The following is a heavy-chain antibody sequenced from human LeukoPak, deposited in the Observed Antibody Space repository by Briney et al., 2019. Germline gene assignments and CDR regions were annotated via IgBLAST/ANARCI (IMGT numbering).Heavy chain of an antibody. J-gene: IGHJ4*02. Sequence: PGGSLRLSCAASGLTVSSNYMNWVRQAPGKGLEGVSIIYSGGNTHYADSVTGRFTISRDNSQNTLYLQMNSLRPEDTAVYYCTRLLYYYDSDIYQRYFDYWGQGTLVTVSS. V-gene: IGHV3-53*01. CDR2: IYSGGNT. D-gene: IGHD3-22*01. CDR1: GLTVSSNY. CDR3: TRLLYYYDSDIYQRYFDY.